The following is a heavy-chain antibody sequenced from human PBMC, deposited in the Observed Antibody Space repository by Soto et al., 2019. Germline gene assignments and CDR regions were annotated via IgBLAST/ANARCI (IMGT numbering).Heavy chain of an antibody. CDR1: GFTVSDKY. CDR2: IYASGST. J-gene: IGHJ6*03. Sequence: TGGSLRLSCVASGFTVSDKYMSWARQAPGKGLEWVSVIYASGSTYYADSVRGRFTISRDNSENTLYLQMNSLRAEDTAVYYCARAVYYYYMDVWGKGTTVTVSS. CDR3: ARAVYYYYMDV. V-gene: IGHV3-66*01.